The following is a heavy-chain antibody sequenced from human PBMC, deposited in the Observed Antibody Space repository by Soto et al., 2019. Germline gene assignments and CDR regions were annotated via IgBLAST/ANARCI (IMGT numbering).Heavy chain of an antibody. D-gene: IGHD6-13*01. J-gene: IGHJ4*02. CDR2: INSDGSST. V-gene: IGHV3-74*01. Sequence: GGSLRLSCAASGFTFSSYWMHWVRQAPGKGLVWVSRINSDGSSTNYADSVKGRFTISRDNAKNTLYLQMNSLRAEDTAVYYCAIAAAGTDNFDYWGLGTLVTVS. CDR3: AIAAAGTDNFDY. CDR1: GFTFSSYW.